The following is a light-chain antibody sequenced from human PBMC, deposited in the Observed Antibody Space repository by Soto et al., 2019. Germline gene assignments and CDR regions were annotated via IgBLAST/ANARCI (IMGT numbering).Light chain of an antibody. CDR1: SSDVGGYND. V-gene: IGLV2-11*01. CDR3: CSYAGHSVGV. Sequence: QSALTQPRSVSGSPGQSVTISCTGTSSDVGGYNDVSWYQQHPGKAPKLMIYDVSKWPSGVPDRFSGSKSGNTASLTISGLPAEDDADYYRCSYAGHSVGVFGGGTQLTVL. J-gene: IGLJ7*01. CDR2: DVS.